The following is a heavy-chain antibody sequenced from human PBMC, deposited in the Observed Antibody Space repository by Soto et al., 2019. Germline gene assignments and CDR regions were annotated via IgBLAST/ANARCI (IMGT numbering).Heavy chain of an antibody. CDR2: ISYDGSNK. CDR1: GFTFSSCA. Sequence: QVQLVESGGGVVQPGRSLRLSCAASGFTFSSCAMHWVRQAPGKGLEWVAVISYDGSNKYYADSVKGRFTISRDNSKNTLYLQMNSLRAEDTAVYYCARADSSWYSSNTFPNDYWGQGTLVTVSS. V-gene: IGHV3-30-3*01. D-gene: IGHD6-13*01. J-gene: IGHJ4*02. CDR3: ARADSSWYSSNTFPNDY.